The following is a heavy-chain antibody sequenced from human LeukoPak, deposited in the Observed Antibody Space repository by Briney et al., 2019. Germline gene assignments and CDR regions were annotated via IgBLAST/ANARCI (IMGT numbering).Heavy chain of an antibody. Sequence: GGSLRLSCAASGFTFSTYAMSWVRQAPGKRLEWVSGINGSGGSTYYADSVKGRFTISRDNSKNTLYLQMNSLRAEDTAVYYCTNADLLTGYYDPYYFDYWGPGTPVTVSS. V-gene: IGHV3-23*01. D-gene: IGHD3-9*01. CDR1: GFTFSTYA. J-gene: IGHJ4*02. CDR3: TNADLLTGYYDPYYFDY. CDR2: INGSGGST.